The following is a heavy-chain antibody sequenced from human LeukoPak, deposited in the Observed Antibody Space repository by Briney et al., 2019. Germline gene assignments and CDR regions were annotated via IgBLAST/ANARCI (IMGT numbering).Heavy chain of an antibody. CDR3: ARDPLVDTAMFPDY. Sequence: ASVKVSCKASGYTFTSYAMHWVRQAPGQRLEWMGWINAGNGNTKYSQKFQGRVTITRDTSASTAYMGLSSLRSEDTAVYYCARDPLVDTAMFPDYWGQGTLVTVSS. CDR1: GYTFTSYA. J-gene: IGHJ4*02. CDR2: INAGNGNT. D-gene: IGHD5-18*01. V-gene: IGHV1-3*01.